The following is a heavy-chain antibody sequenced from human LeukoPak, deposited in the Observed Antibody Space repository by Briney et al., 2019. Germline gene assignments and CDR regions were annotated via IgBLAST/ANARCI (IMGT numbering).Heavy chain of an antibody. J-gene: IGHJ4*02. D-gene: IGHD6-13*01. CDR1: LYTLTQLS. V-gene: IGHV1-24*01. Sequence: ASVKVSCKVSLYTLTQLSMRWVRQAPGKGLEWMGGFDPEDGETIYAQKFQGRVTMTEDTSTDTAYMELSSLRSEDTAVYYCATDDGIAAAGTGANWGQGTLVTVSS. CDR2: FDPEDGET. CDR3: ATDDGIAAAGTGAN.